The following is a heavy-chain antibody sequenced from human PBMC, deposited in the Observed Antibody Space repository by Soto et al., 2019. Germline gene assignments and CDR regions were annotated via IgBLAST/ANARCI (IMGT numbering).Heavy chain of an antibody. CDR2: IDPSGGDT. CDR1: GYTFNRHY. Sequence: QVQLVQSGAEVRKPGASVKVSCKASGYTFNRHYIQWVRQAPGQGLEWMGMIDPSGGDTNYAKKFQGRVTLTSDTSTSAVYMELSSLRSEDTAVYYCAKRRGVGLTRSSFDYWGPGTLVIVSS. CDR3: AKRRGVGLTRSSFDY. V-gene: IGHV1-46*02. D-gene: IGHD1-26*01. J-gene: IGHJ4*02.